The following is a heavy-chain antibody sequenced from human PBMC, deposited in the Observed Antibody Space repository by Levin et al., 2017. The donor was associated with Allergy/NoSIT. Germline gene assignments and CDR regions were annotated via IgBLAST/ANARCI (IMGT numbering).Heavy chain of an antibody. CDR1: GFTFSDYY. Sequence: GGSLRLSCAASGFTFSDYYMSWIRQAPGKGLEWVSYISSSSSYTNYADSVKGRFTISRDNAKNSLYLQMNSLRAEDTAVYYCAREEGYYYGSGSYSFDYWGQGTLVTVSS. CDR2: ISSSSSYT. V-gene: IGHV3-11*05. D-gene: IGHD3-10*01. J-gene: IGHJ4*02. CDR3: AREEGYYYGSGSYSFDY.